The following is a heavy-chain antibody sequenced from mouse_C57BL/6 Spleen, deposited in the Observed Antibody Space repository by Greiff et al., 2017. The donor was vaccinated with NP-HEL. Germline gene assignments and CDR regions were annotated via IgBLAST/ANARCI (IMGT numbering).Heavy chain of an antibody. CDR2: ILPGSGST. Sequence: QVQLQQSGAELMKPGASVKLPCKATGYTFTGYWIEWVKQRPGHGLEWIGEILPGSGSTNYNEKFKGKATFTADKSSNTAYMQLSSLTTEDSAIYYCAREGYYDGGAWVAYWGQGTLVTVSA. CDR1: GYTFTGYW. CDR3: AREGYYDGGAWVAY. D-gene: IGHD1-1*01. V-gene: IGHV1-9*01. J-gene: IGHJ3*01.